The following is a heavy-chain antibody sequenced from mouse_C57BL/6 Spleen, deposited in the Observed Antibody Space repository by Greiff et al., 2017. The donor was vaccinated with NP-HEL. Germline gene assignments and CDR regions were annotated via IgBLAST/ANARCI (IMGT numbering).Heavy chain of an antibody. CDR3: ARPGSSYLYFDY. V-gene: IGHV1-82*01. Sequence: QVQLQQSGPELVKPGASVKISCKASGYAFSSSWMNWVKQRPGKGLEWIGRIYPGDGDTNYNGKFKGKATLTADKSSSPAYMQLSSLTSEDSAVYFCARPGSSYLYFDYWGQGTTLTVSS. CDR1: GYAFSSSW. J-gene: IGHJ2*01. D-gene: IGHD1-1*01. CDR2: IYPGDGDT.